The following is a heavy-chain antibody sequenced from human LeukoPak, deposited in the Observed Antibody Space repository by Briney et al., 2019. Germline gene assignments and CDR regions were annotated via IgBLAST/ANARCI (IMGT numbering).Heavy chain of an antibody. V-gene: IGHV4-59*01. D-gene: IGHD1-14*01. Sequence: SETLSLTCTVSGGSISSYYWWSWIRQPPGKGLEWIGYIYYSGSTNYNPSLKSRVTISVDTSKNQFSLKLSSVTAADTAVYYCARDRGIWYFDLWGRGTLVTVSS. CDR1: GGSISSYY. J-gene: IGHJ2*01. CDR3: ARDRGIWYFDL. CDR2: IYYSGST.